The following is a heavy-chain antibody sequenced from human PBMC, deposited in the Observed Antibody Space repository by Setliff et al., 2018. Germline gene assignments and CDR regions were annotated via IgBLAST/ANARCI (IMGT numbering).Heavy chain of an antibody. CDR3: ARRPIALAGYRKGAFDI. CDR2: INPGGGSP. J-gene: IGHJ3*02. CDR1: GYSFNSYY. V-gene: IGHV1-46*02. Sequence: ASVKVSCKASGYSFNSYYMHWVRQAPGQGLEWMGIINPGGGSPSSTEKFQGRVTITRDTSASTAYMELSSLRSDDTAVYYCARRPIALAGYRKGAFDIWGQGTMVTVSS. D-gene: IGHD6-19*01.